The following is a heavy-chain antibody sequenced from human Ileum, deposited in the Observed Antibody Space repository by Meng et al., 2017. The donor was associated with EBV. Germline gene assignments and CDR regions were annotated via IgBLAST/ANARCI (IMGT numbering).Heavy chain of an antibody. J-gene: IGHJ4*02. CDR1: GFSLSTNGVG. CDR2: IYWDDDK. V-gene: IGHV2-5*02. CDR3: VHRWGGNGWGPFDY. D-gene: IGHD6-19*01. Sequence: QIPLKESCPPLVKPTHTLTLTCPFSGFSLSTNGVGVGWIRQPPGKALEWLALIYWDDDKRYRPSLQNRLTITKDTSKNQVVFTVTNMDPVDTAKYYCVHRWGGNGWGPFDYWGQGTLVTVSS.